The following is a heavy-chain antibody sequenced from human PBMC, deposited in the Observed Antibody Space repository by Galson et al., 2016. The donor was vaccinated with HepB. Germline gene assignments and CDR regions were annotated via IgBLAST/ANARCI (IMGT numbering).Heavy chain of an antibody. CDR3: AKDVDTAMVPDAFDI. V-gene: IGHV3-23*01. J-gene: IGHJ3*02. CDR1: GFTFNSYA. CDR2: ISGRGGRT. D-gene: IGHD5-18*01. Sequence: SLRLSCAASGFTFNSYAMSWVRQAPGKGLEWVSGISGRGGRTYYADSVKGRFTLSRDNSKDTLYLQMNSLRAEDTAVYYCAKDVDTAMVPDAFDIWGTGTTVTVSS.